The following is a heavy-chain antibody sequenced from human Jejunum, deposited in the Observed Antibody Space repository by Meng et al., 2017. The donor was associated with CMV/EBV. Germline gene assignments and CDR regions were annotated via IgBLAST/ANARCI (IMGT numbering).Heavy chain of an antibody. CDR1: GGSINGGGFY. D-gene: IGHD3-22*01. CDR2: IHYSGIT. CDR3: VRDRFDSGNYVFDY. Sequence: SGGSINGGGFYWSWLRQPPGKGLEWIGYIHYSGITYYNPSLKSRVTISIDTSKNQFSLNLSSVTAADTAVYFCVRDRFDSGNYVFDYWGQGTLVTVSS. V-gene: IGHV4-30-4*01. J-gene: IGHJ4*02.